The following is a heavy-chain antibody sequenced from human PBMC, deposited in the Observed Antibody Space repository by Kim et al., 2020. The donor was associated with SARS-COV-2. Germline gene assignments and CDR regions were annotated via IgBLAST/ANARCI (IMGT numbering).Heavy chain of an antibody. J-gene: IGHJ4*02. D-gene: IGHD1-26*01. CDR3: ARDARGAPGDYFDY. V-gene: IGHV1-18*01. Sequence: AQKLQGKVTMTNDTSTSTAYMELRSLRSDDPAVYYCARDARGAPGDYFDYWGQGTLVTVSS.